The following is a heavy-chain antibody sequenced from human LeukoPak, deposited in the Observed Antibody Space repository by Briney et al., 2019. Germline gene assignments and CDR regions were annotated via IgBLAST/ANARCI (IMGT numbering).Heavy chain of an antibody. D-gene: IGHD1-26*01. Sequence: PGGSPRLSCTASGFTFGDYAMSWFRQAPGKGLEWVGFIRSKAYGGTTEYAASVKGRFTISRDDSKSIAYLQMNSLKTEDTAVYYCTRGIKWELHDYWGQGTLVTVSS. CDR3: TRGIKWELHDY. CDR2: IRSKAYGGTT. CDR1: GFTFGDYA. V-gene: IGHV3-49*03. J-gene: IGHJ4*02.